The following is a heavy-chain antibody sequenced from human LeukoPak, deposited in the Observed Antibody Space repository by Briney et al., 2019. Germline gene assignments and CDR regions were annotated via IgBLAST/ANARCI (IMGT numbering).Heavy chain of an antibody. CDR1: GYTFTGHY. D-gene: IGHD6-6*01. CDR2: INPTGGT. Sequence: ASVKVSCKASGYTFTGHYMNWVRLAPGQGLEWMGWINPTGGTTYAQKFQDRVTMTRDTSINTAYMELCGLRSDDTAVYYCARDLGWSSSHWGQGTLVTVSS. J-gene: IGHJ4*02. CDR3: ARDLGWSSSH. V-gene: IGHV1-2*02.